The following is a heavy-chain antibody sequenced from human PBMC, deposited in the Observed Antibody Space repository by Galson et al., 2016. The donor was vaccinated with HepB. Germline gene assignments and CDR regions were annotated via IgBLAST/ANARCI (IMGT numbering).Heavy chain of an antibody. CDR1: GGSVSSNYW. CDR2: IFHTGST. D-gene: IGHD6-6*01. Sequence: ETLSLTCAVSGGSVSSNYWGTWVRQPPGQGLQWIGEIFHTGSTNYNPSLQSRVTISLDKSKDKFSLKLNSVTAADTAVYYCATSIASPYYFDYWGQGTLVTVSS. CDR3: ATSIASPYYFDY. J-gene: IGHJ4*02. V-gene: IGHV4-4*02.